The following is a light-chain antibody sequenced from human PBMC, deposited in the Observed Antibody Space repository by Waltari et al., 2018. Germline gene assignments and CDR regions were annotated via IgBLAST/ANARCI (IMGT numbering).Light chain of an antibody. CDR1: QSVSRDY. J-gene: IGKJ4*01. CDR3: QQYGSSPLT. CDR2: GAS. V-gene: IGKV3-20*01. Sequence: EPVLAQSPGTLSLSLGDSATLSCRASQSVSRDYLAWYQQKPGQAPRLLIYGASSRATGIPARFSGSGSGTDFTLTITRLEPEDFAVYYCQQYGSSPLTFGGGTKVDIK.